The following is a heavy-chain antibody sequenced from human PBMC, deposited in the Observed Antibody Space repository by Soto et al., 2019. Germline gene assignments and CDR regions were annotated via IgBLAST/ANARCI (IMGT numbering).Heavy chain of an antibody. V-gene: IGHV1-18*04. CDR2: ISAYNGNT. Sequence: ASVKVSCKASGYTFTSYGISWVRQAPGQGLEWMGWISAYNGNTNYAQKLQGRVTMTTDTSTSTAYMELRSLRSDDTAVYYCARVPYCSSTSCYTRNYYYYGMDVWGQGTTVTVSS. CDR3: ARVPYCSSTSCYTRNYYYYGMDV. D-gene: IGHD2-2*02. J-gene: IGHJ6*02. CDR1: GYTFTSYG.